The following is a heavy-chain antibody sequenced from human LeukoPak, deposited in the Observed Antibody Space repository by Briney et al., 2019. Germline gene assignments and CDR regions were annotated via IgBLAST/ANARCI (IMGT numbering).Heavy chain of an antibody. V-gene: IGHV3-23*01. J-gene: IGHJ4*02. CDR3: ARVGYCTNGVCCYFDY. D-gene: IGHD2-8*01. CDR1: GFTFSSYG. Sequence: GGTLRLSCAASGFTFSSYGMSWVRQAPGKGLEWVSAISGSGGSTYYADSVKGRFTISRDNAKNTLYLQMNSLRAEDTALYYCARVGYCTNGVCCYFDYWGQGTLVTVSS. CDR2: ISGSGGST.